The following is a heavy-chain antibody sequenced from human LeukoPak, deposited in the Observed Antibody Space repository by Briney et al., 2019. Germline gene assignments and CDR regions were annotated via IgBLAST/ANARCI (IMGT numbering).Heavy chain of an antibody. CDR3: ARPYDSSGSTLDY. Sequence: GESLKISCKGSGYSFTSYWIGWVRQMPGKGLEWMGIIYPGDSDTRYSPSFQGQVTISADKSISTAYLQWSGLKASDTAMYYCARPYDSSGSTLDYWGQGTLVTVSS. D-gene: IGHD3-22*01. CDR1: GYSFTSYW. V-gene: IGHV5-51*01. J-gene: IGHJ4*02. CDR2: IYPGDSDT.